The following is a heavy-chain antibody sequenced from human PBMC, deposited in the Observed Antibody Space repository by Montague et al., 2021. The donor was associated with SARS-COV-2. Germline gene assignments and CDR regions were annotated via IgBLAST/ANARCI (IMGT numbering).Heavy chain of an antibody. D-gene: IGHD3-3*01. CDR2: VYPLATN. Sequence: TLSLTCTVSGVSITSDICFWHWFRQPAGKGLEWIGRVYPLATNKYNPSLRSRLTLAFDTSKNQISLNLTSVTAADAAVYYCASYDFWSGYTDDLWGPGIRVTVSS. V-gene: IGHV4-61*02. J-gene: IGHJ5*02. CDR3: ASYDFWSGYTDDL. CDR1: GVSITSDICF.